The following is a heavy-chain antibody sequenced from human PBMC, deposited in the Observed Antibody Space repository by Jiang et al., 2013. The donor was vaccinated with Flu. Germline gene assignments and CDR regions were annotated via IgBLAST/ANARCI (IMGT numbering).Heavy chain of an antibody. D-gene: IGHD4-17*01. CDR3: ASSYGDYAGY. CDR2: K. Sequence: KYYADSVKGRFTISRDNSKNTLYLQMNSLRAEDTAVYYCASSYGDYAGYWGQGTLVTVSS. J-gene: IGHJ4*02. V-gene: IGHV3-33*01.